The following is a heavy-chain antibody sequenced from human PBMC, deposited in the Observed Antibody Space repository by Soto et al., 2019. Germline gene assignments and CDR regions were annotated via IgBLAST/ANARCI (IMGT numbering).Heavy chain of an antibody. D-gene: IGHD5-12*01. V-gene: IGHV1-3*01. J-gene: IGHJ6*02. CDR3: ARNYDARYLYNYAMDV. Sequence: GASVKVSCKASGYTFRSYAIHWVRQAPGQSLEWMGWISAGNGNTKYSEKFQGRVTLTRDTAARIASMELHSLRSEDTAVYFCARNYDARYLYNYAMDVWGQGTTLTVS. CDR2: ISAGNGNT. CDR1: GYTFRSYA.